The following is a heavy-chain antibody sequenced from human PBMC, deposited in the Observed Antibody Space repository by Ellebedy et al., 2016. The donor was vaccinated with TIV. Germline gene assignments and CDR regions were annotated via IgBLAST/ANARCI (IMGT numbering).Heavy chain of an antibody. CDR1: GFTVNSYW. CDR3: VRDGAYGDYSPGYYGMDV. J-gene: IGHJ6*02. D-gene: IGHD3-22*01. V-gene: IGHV3-7*03. Sequence: GESLKISCAASGFTVNSYWMSWVRQAPGKGLEWVANINQDGSRIYYVDSVKGRFTISRDNAKNSVYLRMNTLRVEETAVYHCVRDGAYGDYSPGYYGMDVWGQGTTVTVSS. CDR2: INQDGSRI.